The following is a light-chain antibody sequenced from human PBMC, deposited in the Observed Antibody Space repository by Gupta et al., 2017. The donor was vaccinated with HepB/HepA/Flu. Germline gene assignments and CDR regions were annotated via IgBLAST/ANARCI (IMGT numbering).Light chain of an antibody. Sequence: EIVTTQSPATLSVSPGERTTLSCRASQSVSSNLAWYQQKPGQAPRLLIYDISTRAAGIPARFSGSGSGTEFTLTISSLQSEDFAIYYCQQSHDRPLTFGQGTKVDVK. CDR3: QQSHDRPLT. V-gene: IGKV3-15*01. J-gene: IGKJ1*01. CDR2: DIS. CDR1: QSVSSN.